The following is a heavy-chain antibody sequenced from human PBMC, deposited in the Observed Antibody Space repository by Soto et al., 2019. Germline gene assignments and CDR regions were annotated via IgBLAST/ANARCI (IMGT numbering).Heavy chain of an antibody. Sequence: GGSLRISCAASGFTFDDYAMHWVRHALGKGLEWVSGISWNSGKIGYADSVKGRFTISRDNAKNSLYLQMNSLRAEDTALYYCAKGIGYSNYRVNYYYMDVWGKGTTVTV. V-gene: IGHV3-9*01. CDR2: ISWNSGKI. CDR3: AKGIGYSNYRVNYYYMDV. CDR1: GFTFDDYA. D-gene: IGHD4-4*01. J-gene: IGHJ6*03.